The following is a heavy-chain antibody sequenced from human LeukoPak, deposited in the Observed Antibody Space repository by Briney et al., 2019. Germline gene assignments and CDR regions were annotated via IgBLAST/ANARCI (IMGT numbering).Heavy chain of an antibody. CDR3: TRAKRGPFDY. V-gene: IGHV3-30-3*01. CDR2: VSFDGSKK. CDR1: GFTFSNYA. Sequence: GGTLRLSCAASGFTFSNYAIHWVRQAPGKGLDWVAVVSFDGSKKYYADSVKGRFTISRDNSKNTLYLQMNTLRPDDTAVYYCTRAKRGPFDYWGQGTLVTVSS. J-gene: IGHJ4*01.